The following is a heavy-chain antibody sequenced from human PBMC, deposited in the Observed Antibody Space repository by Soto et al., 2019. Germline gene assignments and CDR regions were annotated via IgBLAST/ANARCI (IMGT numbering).Heavy chain of an antibody. D-gene: IGHD1-26*01. Sequence: GGSLRLSCAASGFTFVDYAMHWVRQAPGKGLEWVSGISWNSGSIGYADSVKGRFTISRDNAKSSLYLQMNSLRAEDTALYYCEKDRMLGATTPYFDYWGQGTLVTVSS. CDR1: GFTFVDYA. J-gene: IGHJ4*02. CDR3: EKDRMLGATTPYFDY. CDR2: ISWNSGSI. V-gene: IGHV3-9*01.